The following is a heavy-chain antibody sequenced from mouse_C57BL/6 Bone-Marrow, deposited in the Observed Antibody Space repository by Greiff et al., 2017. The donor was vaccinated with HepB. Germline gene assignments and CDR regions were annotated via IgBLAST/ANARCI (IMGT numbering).Heavy chain of an antibody. V-gene: IGHV14-3*01. CDR1: GFKIKNTY. D-gene: IGHD4-1*01. CDR2: IDPANGKT. J-gene: IGHJ2*01. CDR3: ARETGKDY. Sequence: VQLQQSVAELVRPGASVKLSCTASGFKIKNTYMHWVKQRPEQGLEWIGRIDPANGKTKYAPKFKGKATITADTSSNTAYLQLSSLTSEDTAIYYCARETGKDYWGQGTTLTVSS.